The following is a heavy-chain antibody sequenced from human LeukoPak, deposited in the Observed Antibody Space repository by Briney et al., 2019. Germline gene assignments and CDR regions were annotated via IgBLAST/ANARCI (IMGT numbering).Heavy chain of an antibody. Sequence: AESPLRLSQVAGYIFTHYSNGWVRQMPGKGLESMGIIYPADSDTTYSPSFQGQVTISADKSISTVYLQWSSLKASDTAMYYCARQSRDGSKTQGYYFDY. J-gene: IGHJ4*01. D-gene: IGHD3-10*01. CDR1: GYIFTHYS. CDR3: ARQSRDGSKTQGYYFDY. V-gene: IGHV5-51*01. CDR2: IYPADSDT.